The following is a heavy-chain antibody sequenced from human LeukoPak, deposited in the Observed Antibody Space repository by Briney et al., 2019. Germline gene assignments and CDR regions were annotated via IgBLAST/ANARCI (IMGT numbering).Heavy chain of an antibody. D-gene: IGHD3-22*01. CDR3: ARGPPYYYDSSGYYY. CDR1: GYTFTSYD. J-gene: IGHJ4*02. CDR2: MNPNSGNT. V-gene: IGHV1-8*01. Sequence: GASVKVSCKASGYTFTSYDINWVRQATGQGLEWMGWMNPNSGNTGYTQKFQGRVTMTRNTSISTAYMELSSLRSEDTAVYYCARGPPYYYDSSGYYYGGQGTLVTVSS.